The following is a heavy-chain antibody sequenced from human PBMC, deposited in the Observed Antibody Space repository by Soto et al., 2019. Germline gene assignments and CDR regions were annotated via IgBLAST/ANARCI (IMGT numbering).Heavy chain of an antibody. CDR1: VCSISSLTYY. CDR3: ARRLASGVIGWLEP. J-gene: IGHJ5*02. D-gene: IGHD3-10*01. CDR2: LYYTVRT. V-gene: IGHV4-39*02. Sequence: ASETLSLTCTFSVCSISSLTYYLCFIRQPLGKGLEWIGSLYYTVRTYYSPSLKIRVTISVDTSKNHFSLNLTSVTSADTAVYYCARRLASGVIGWLEPWGQRTMVSVSS.